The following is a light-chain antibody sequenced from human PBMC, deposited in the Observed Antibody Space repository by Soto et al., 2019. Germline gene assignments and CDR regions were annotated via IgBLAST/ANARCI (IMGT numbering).Light chain of an antibody. J-gene: IGLJ2*01. CDR2: EGS. CDR3: CSYAGSSTSVV. Sequence: QSALTQPASVSGSPGQSITFSCTGTSSDVGSYNLVSWYQQHPGKAPKLMFYEGSKRPSGVSNRFSGSKSGNTASLTISGLQAEDEADYYCCSYAGSSTSVVFGGGTKLTVL. CDR1: SSDVGSYNL. V-gene: IGLV2-23*01.